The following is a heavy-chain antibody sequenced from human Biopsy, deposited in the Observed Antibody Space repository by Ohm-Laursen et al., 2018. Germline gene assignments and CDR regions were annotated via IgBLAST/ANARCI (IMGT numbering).Heavy chain of an antibody. D-gene: IGHD2-2*02. V-gene: IGHV3-23*01. CDR3: AKGGYCTTTSCYMDVDY. CDR2: ISGSGGST. J-gene: IGHJ4*02. Sequence: GSLRLSCAASGFSFDNYAMNWVRQAPGKGLEWVSTISGSGGSTYYADSVKGRFTISRDASKNTLYLLMNSLRAEDKAMYYCAKGGYCTTTSCYMDVDYWGQGTLVTVS. CDR1: GFSFDNYA.